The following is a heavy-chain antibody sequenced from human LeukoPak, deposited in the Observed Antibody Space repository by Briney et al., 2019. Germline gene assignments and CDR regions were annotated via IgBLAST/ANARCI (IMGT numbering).Heavy chain of an antibody. CDR2: SSSGSTI. D-gene: IGHD3/OR15-3a*01. V-gene: IGHV3-11*01. J-gene: IGHJ4*02. CDR3: ARRRDFIDY. CDR1: GFTLSDYY. Sequence: GGSLRLSCAASGFTLSDYYMSWIRQAPGKGLEWVSYSSSGSTIYYADSVKGRFAISRDNAKNSLYLQMNSLRAEDTAVYYCARRRDFIDYWGQGTLVTVSS.